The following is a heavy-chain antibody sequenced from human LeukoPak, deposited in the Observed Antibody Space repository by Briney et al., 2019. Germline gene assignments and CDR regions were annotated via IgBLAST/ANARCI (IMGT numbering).Heavy chain of an antibody. Sequence: GSLRLSCADSGFTFSRYDMHWVRQATGKGLEWVSAIGTAGDTYYPGSVKGRFTISRENAKNSLYLQMNSLRAEDTAVYYCARGRRRVLRYFDWLGYFDYWGQGTLVTVSS. V-gene: IGHV3-13*01. D-gene: IGHD3-9*01. CDR2: IGTAGDT. CDR3: ARGRRRVLRYFDWLGYFDY. CDR1: GFTFSRYD. J-gene: IGHJ4*02.